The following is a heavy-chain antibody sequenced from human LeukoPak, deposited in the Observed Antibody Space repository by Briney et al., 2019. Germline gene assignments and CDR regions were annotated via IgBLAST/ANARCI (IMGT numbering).Heavy chain of an antibody. CDR2: INPSGGST. CDR3: ARGLLDDILTGYYGHLDNWFDP. J-gene: IGHJ5*02. CDR1: GYTFTSYY. V-gene: IGHV1-46*01. Sequence: VASVKVSCKASGYTFTSYYMHWVRQAPGQGLEWMGIINPSGGSTSYAQKFQGRVTMTRDTSTSTVYMELSSLRSEDTAVYYCARGLLDDILTGYYGHLDNWFDPWGQGTLVTVSS. D-gene: IGHD3-9*01.